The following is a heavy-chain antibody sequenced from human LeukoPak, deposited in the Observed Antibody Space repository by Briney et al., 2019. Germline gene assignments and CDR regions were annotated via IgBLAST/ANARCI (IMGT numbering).Heavy chain of an antibody. J-gene: IGHJ4*02. CDR1: GYSFTSNW. Sequence: GESLKISCKGSGYSFTSNWIGWVRQMPGKGLEWMGIIYPGDSDTRYSPSLQGQVTISADKSISTAYLQWSSLKASDTAMYYCATLDYDSLYYFDYWGQGTLVTVSS. D-gene: IGHD4-17*01. CDR2: IYPGDSDT. V-gene: IGHV5-51*01. CDR3: ATLDYDSLYYFDY.